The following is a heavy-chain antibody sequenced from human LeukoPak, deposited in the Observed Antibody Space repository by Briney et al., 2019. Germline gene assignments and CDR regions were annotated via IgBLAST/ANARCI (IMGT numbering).Heavy chain of an antibody. Sequence: TGGSLRLSCAASGFTFSSYDVHWVRQPRGKGLEWVSAIGTAGDTYYPGSVKGRFTISRENAKNSSYLQMNSLRAGDTAVYYCVRGTGYSAYDYDFDYWGQGTLVTVSS. CDR1: GFTFSSYD. CDR3: VRGTGYSAYDYDFDY. V-gene: IGHV3-13*04. J-gene: IGHJ4*02. CDR2: IGTAGDT. D-gene: IGHD5-12*01.